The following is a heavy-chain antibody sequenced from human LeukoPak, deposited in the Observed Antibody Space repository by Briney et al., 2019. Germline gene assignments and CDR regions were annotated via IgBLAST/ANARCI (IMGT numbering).Heavy chain of an antibody. CDR2: ISYDGSSE. V-gene: IGHV3-30*18. CDR3: AKDSDIAVAGTDDAFDL. D-gene: IGHD6-19*01. J-gene: IGHJ3*01. Sequence: GGSLRLSCAASGFTFSSYGMHWVRQAPGKGLQWVAVISYDGSSEYYADSVKGRFIISRDNSKNTLYLQVNSLRAEDTAVYYCAKDSDIAVAGTDDAFDLWGQGTVVTVSS. CDR1: GFTFSSYG.